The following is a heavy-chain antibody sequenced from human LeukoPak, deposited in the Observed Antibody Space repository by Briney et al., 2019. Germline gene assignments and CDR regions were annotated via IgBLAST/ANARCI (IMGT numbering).Heavy chain of an antibody. CDR2: IYTSGST. CDR3: ARVGSPAAQNWFDP. CDR1: GGSISSYY. V-gene: IGHV4-4*07. D-gene: IGHD2-2*01. J-gene: IGHJ5*02. Sequence: SETLSLTCTVSGGSISSYYWSWIRQPAGKGLEWIGRIYTSGSTNYNPSLKSRVTMSVDTSKNQFSLKLSSVTAADTAVYYCARVGSPAAQNWFDPWGQGTLVTVSS.